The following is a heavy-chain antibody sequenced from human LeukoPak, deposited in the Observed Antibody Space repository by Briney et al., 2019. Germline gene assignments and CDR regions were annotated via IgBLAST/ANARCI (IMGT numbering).Heavy chain of an antibody. CDR2: IEQDGGET. Sequence: GGSLRLSCAASGFAFSNYWMSWVRQAPGRGLEWVANIEQDGGETNFVGSVKGRFTISRDNAKSSLFLQMNDLRAEDTAVYYCVRDRFSSGWLLGVEYSYALDVWGQGTTVTVSS. CDR3: VRDRFSSGWLLGVEYSYALDV. V-gene: IGHV3-7*01. D-gene: IGHD6-19*01. CDR1: GFAFSNYW. J-gene: IGHJ6*02.